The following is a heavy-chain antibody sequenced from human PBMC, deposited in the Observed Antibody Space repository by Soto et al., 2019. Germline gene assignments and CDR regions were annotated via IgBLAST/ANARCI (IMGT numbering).Heavy chain of an antibody. D-gene: IGHD2-2*01. V-gene: IGHV3-21*01. Sequence: GGSLRLSCAASGFTFSSYSMNWVRQAPGKGLEWVSSISSSSSYIYYADSVKGRFTISRDNAKTSLYMQMNSLRAEDTAVYYCARDRSGVPAAMFGYYYYYGMDVWGQGTTVTVSS. CDR1: GFTFSSYS. J-gene: IGHJ6*02. CDR2: ISSSSSYI. CDR3: ARDRSGVPAAMFGYYYYYGMDV.